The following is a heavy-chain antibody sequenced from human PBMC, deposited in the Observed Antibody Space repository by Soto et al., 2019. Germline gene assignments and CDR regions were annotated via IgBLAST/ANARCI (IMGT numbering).Heavy chain of an antibody. D-gene: IGHD6-13*01. CDR2: IYYSGST. Sequence: SETLSLTCTVSGGSISSYYRSWIRQPPGKGLEWIGYIYYSGSTNYNPSLKSRVTISVDTSKNQFSLKLSSVTAADTAVYYCARDRIAAAGGYFDYWGQGTLVTVSS. CDR3: ARDRIAAAGGYFDY. CDR1: GGSISSYY. V-gene: IGHV4-59*01. J-gene: IGHJ4*02.